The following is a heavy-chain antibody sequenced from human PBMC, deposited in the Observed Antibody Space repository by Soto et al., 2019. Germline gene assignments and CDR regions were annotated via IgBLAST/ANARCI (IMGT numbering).Heavy chain of an antibody. D-gene: IGHD3-3*01. J-gene: IGHJ6*03. V-gene: IGHV3-21*01. CDR1: GFTFSSYS. CDR3: AGRYYDFWSGKFNYYYMDV. Sequence: GGSLRLSCAASGFTFSSYSMNWVRQAPGKGLEWVSSISSSSSYIYYADSVKGRFTISRDNAKNSLYLQMNSLRAEDTAVYYCAGRYYDFWSGKFNYYYMDVWGKGTTVTVSS. CDR2: ISSSSSYI.